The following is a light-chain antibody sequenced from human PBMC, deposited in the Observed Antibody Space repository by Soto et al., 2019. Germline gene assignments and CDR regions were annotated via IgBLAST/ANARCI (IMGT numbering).Light chain of an antibody. CDR1: QSVSSW. CDR3: QQDNSYSMT. J-gene: IGKJ1*01. Sequence: DIQMTQSPSTLSASVGDRVTITCRASQSVSSWLAWYQQKPGKAPKLLMYKASTLESGVQSRFSGSGASAAFTLTNSSLQPDDFATYYCQQDNSYSMTFGQGTKVDIK. CDR2: KAS. V-gene: IGKV1-5*03.